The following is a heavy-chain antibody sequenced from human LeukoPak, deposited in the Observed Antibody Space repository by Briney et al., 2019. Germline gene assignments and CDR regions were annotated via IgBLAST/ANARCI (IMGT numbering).Heavy chain of an antibody. V-gene: IGHV1-2*02. CDR3: ARDRIGDCGTTSCYLAY. D-gene: IGHD2-2*01. CDR1: GYTFTGYY. CDR2: INPNNGDT. J-gene: IGHJ4*02. Sequence: ASVTVSCKASGYTFTGYYMHWVRQAPGQGLEWMGWINPNNGDTNYAQKFQGRVTMTRDTSIKTAYMDLGSLRSDDTAVYYCARDRIGDCGTTSCYLAYWGQGTQVTVFS.